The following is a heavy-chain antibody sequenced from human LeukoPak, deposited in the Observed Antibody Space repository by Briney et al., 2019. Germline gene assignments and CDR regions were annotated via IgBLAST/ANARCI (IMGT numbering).Heavy chain of an antibody. J-gene: IGHJ4*02. Sequence: PSDTLPLTCTVSGVSNTSFYWRWIRPPPARARVEIGYVYHSGRTNYNPSLKSRVTISADTSKNQFSLKLISVTAADTAIYYCAREDASGGTHLDYWGQGTLVTVSS. V-gene: IGHV4-59*01. D-gene: IGHD4-23*01. CDR3: AREDASGGTHLDY. CDR2: VYHSGRT. CDR1: GVSNTSFY.